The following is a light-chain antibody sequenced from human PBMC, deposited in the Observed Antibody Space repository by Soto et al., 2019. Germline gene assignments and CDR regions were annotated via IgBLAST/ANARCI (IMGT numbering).Light chain of an antibody. J-gene: IGKJ1*01. V-gene: IGKV3-15*01. CDR1: QSVISS. CDR3: QQYHNLWT. Sequence: ASQSVISSLAWYQQRPGQAPRLLIYRASTRATGTPARFSGSGSGTEFTLTITSLKSEDFALYDCQQYHNLWTFGQGTKLDTK. CDR2: RAS.